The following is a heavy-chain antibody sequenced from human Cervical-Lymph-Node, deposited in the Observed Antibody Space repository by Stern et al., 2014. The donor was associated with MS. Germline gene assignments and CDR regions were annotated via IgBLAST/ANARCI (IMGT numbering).Heavy chain of an antibody. J-gene: IGHJ6*02. CDR3: ARGIAIFAVVPRPLYGMDV. CDR2: IYYSGST. V-gene: IGHV4-31*03. CDR1: GGSISSGNYY. Sequence: QVQLQESGPGLVKPSQTLSLTCTVSGGSISSGNYYWSWIRQHPGKGLEWIGYIYYSGSTDYNPSLKSRVAISVDTSKNQFSLKLSSVTAADTAVYYCARGIAIFAVVPRPLYGMDVWGQGTTVTVSS. D-gene: IGHD3-3*01.